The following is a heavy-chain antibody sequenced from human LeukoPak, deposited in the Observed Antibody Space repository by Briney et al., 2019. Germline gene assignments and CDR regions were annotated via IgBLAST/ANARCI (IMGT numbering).Heavy chain of an antibody. CDR1: GASLSSYY. D-gene: IGHD6-13*01. CDR2: IYSSGSTRYNPSRRSGYMKDSGNT. CDR3: ARKPGGPTAAAGESTLDY. Sequence: PSETLSLTCTVSGASLSSYYWSWIRQPPGKGLEWIGHIYSSGSTRYNPSRRSGYMKDSGNTYYNPSLKSRVTISVDTSKNQFSLKLSSVTAADTAVYYWARKPGGPTAAAGESTLDYWGQGTLVTVSS. J-gene: IGHJ4*02. V-gene: IGHV4-59*12.